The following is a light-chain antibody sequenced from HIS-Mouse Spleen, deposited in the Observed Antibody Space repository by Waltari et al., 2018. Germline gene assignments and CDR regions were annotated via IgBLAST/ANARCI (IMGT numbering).Light chain of an antibody. CDR1: NIGSKR. CDR2: DDS. Sequence: SYVLTQPPSVSVAPGKTARITCGGHNIGSKRLHWYQQKPGQAPWSVVYDDSDRPSGIPERFSGSNSGNTATLTISRVEAGDEADYYCQVWDSSSDHVVFGGGTKLTVL. J-gene: IGLJ2*01. V-gene: IGLV3-21*03. CDR3: QVWDSSSDHVV.